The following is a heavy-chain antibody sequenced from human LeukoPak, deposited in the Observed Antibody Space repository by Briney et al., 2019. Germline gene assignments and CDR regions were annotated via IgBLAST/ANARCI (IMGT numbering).Heavy chain of an antibody. CDR3: AKERGVVVVAATADY. V-gene: IGHV3-23*01. J-gene: IGHJ4*02. D-gene: IGHD2-15*01. CDR1: GFTVSSYA. CDR2: ISGSGGST. Sequence: GGSLRLSCAASGFTVSSYAMSWVRQAPGKGLEWVSAISGSGGSTYYADSVKGRFTISRDNSKNTLYLQMNSLRAEDTAVYYCAKERGVVVVAATADYWGQGTLVTVSS.